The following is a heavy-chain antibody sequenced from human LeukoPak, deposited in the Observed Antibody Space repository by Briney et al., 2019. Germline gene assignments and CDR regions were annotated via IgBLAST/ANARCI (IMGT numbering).Heavy chain of an antibody. D-gene: IGHD3-22*01. CDR2: INPSGGST. CDR1: GYTFTSYG. CDR3: ASLGQVPYDSSGYWDY. J-gene: IGHJ4*02. V-gene: IGHV1-46*01. Sequence: ASVKVSCKASGYTFTSYGISWVRQAPGQGLEWMGIINPSGGSTSYAQKFQGRVTMTRDTSTSTVYMELSSLRSEDTAVYYCASLGQVPYDSSGYWDYWGQGTLVTVSS.